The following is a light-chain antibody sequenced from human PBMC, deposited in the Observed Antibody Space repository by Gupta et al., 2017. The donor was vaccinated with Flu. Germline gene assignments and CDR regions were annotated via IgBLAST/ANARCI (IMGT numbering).Light chain of an antibody. J-gene: IGLJ3*02. CDR2: RDN. CDR3: AAWDDSVSGWM. CDR1: SSNIGSNY. Sequence: QSVLTQPPSASGTPGQRVPISCSGSSSNIGSNYVYWYQQLPGTAPKLLIYRDNQRPSGVPDRFSGSKSGTSASLAISGLRSEDEADYYCAAWDDSVSGWMFGGGTKLTAL. V-gene: IGLV1-47*01.